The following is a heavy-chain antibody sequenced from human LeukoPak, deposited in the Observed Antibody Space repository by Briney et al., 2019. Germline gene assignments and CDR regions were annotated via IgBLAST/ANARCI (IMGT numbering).Heavy chain of an antibody. CDR1: GDSISSGSYY. V-gene: IGHV4-61*02. CDR3: ARHYPDRDYYGSGSPDY. D-gene: IGHD3-10*01. Sequence: SETLSLTCTVSGDSISSGSYYWSWIRQPAGKGLEWIGRIYTSGNTNYNPSLKSRVTISVDTSKNQFSLKLSSVTAADTAVYYCARHYPDRDYYGSGSPDYWGQGTLVTVSS. J-gene: IGHJ4*02. CDR2: IYTSGNT.